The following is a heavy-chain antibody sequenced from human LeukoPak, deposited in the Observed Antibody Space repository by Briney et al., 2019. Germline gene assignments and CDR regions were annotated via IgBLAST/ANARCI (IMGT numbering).Heavy chain of an antibody. CDR3: AREWLWSPRPNNYYYMDV. CDR2: VYASGSS. V-gene: IGHV4-4*07. CDR1: GASISSHY. D-gene: IGHD5-18*01. Sequence: SETLSLTCSVSGASISSHYWSWIRQPAGKGLEWIGRVYASGSSNYNPSLKSRVTISVDKSKNQLSLELNSVTAADAAVYYCAREWLWSPRPNNYYYMDVWGKGTIVTVSS. J-gene: IGHJ6*03.